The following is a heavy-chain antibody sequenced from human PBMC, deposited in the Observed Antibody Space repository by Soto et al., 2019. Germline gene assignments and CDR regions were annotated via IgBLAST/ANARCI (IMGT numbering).Heavy chain of an antibody. CDR3: AKVGIPGRYYYDSSGQTTGDWFDP. V-gene: IGHV3-23*01. D-gene: IGHD3-22*01. CDR2: ISGSGGST. Sequence: GGSLRLSCAASGFTFSSYAMSWVRQAPGKGLEWVSAISGSGGSTYYADSVKGRFTISRDNSKNTLYLQMNSLRAEDTAVYYCAKVGIPGRYYYDSSGQTTGDWFDPWGQGTLVTVSS. CDR1: GFTFSSYA. J-gene: IGHJ5*02.